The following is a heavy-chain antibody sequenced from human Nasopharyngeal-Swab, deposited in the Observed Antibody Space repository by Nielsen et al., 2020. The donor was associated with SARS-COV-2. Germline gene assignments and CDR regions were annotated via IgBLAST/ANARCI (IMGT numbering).Heavy chain of an antibody. J-gene: IGHJ5*02. Sequence: ASVKVSCKASGYTFTRFYIHWVRQAPGQGLEWMGIINPGGGSARYSQNFQGRVTMTRGTSTSTVYMELSNLTSEDTAVYYCARGGDPREVVAATDCFDPWGQGTLVTVSS. CDR2: INPGGGSA. V-gene: IGHV1-46*01. D-gene: IGHD2-15*01. CDR1: GYTFTRFY. CDR3: ARGGDPREVVAATDCFDP.